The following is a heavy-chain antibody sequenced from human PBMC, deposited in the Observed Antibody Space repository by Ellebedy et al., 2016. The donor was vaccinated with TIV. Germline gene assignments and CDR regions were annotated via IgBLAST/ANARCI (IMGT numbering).Heavy chain of an antibody. D-gene: IGHD3-3*01. CDR3: ARSGITIFGDTDVFDM. CDR1: GGSLTTYY. J-gene: IGHJ3*02. CDR2: IFYTGST. Sequence: SETLSLTCTVSGGSLTTYYWRRIRQSPGKGLEWLGYIFYTGSTNYNPSLRSRITMSVDTSKNQFSLNLTSVTAADTAVYYCARSGITIFGDTDVFDMWGQGTVVTVSS. V-gene: IGHV4-59*01.